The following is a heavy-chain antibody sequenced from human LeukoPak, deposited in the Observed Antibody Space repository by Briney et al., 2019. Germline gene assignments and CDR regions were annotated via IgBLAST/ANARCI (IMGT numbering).Heavy chain of an antibody. V-gene: IGHV3-21*01. D-gene: IGHD2-21*01. Sequence: GGSLRLSCAASGFTFSSYSMNWVRQAPGKGLEWVSSISSSSSYIYYADSVKGRFTISRDNAKNSLYLQMNSLRAEDTAVYYCAGGLPDYYYYGMDVWGQGTTVTVPS. CDR2: ISSSSSYI. CDR1: GFTFSSYS. J-gene: IGHJ6*02. CDR3: AGGLPDYYYYGMDV.